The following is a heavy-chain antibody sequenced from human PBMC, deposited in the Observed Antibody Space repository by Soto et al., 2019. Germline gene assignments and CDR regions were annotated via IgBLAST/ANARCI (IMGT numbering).Heavy chain of an antibody. CDR2: ISYDGSNK. J-gene: IGHJ4*02. Sequence: QVQLVESGGGVVQPGRSLRLSCAASGFTFSSYAMHWVRQAPGKGLEWVAVISYDGSNKYYADSVKGRFTISRDNSKNTLYLQMNSLRAEDTAVYYCGLFLWFGELFDYWGQGTLVTVSS. CDR1: GFTFSSYA. CDR3: GLFLWFGELFDY. D-gene: IGHD3-10*01. V-gene: IGHV3-30-3*01.